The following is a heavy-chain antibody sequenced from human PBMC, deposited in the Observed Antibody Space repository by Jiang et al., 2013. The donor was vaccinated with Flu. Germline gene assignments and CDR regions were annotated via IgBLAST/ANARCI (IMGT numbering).Heavy chain of an antibody. J-gene: IGHJ4*02. V-gene: IGHV4-39*07. Sequence: GLVKPSETLTLTCTVSRGSSSSSDYYWGWIRQPPGKGLEWIGSIYHGGSIYFNPSLKSRVTISADTSNTHFSLKLSSLTAADTAIYYCVSHPKAPVRAGFDQWGQGVLVTVSS. CDR2: IYHGGSI. CDR1: RGSSSSSDYY. CDR3: VSHPKAPVRAGFDQ. D-gene: IGHD3-10*01.